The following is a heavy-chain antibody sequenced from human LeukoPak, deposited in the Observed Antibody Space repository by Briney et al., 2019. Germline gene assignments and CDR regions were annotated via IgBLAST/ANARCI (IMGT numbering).Heavy chain of an antibody. D-gene: IGHD3-10*01. CDR3: ARVPRAYYYGSGRSDLPRDC. Sequence: SETLSLTCTVSGDSISSSNSYWGWIRQPPGKGLEWIGSIYYSGSTYYNPSLKSRVTISVDTSKNQFSLKLSSVTAADTAVYYCARVPRAYYYGSGRSDLPRDCWGQGTLVTVSS. CDR2: IYYSGST. J-gene: IGHJ4*02. CDR1: GDSISSSNSY. V-gene: IGHV4-39*01.